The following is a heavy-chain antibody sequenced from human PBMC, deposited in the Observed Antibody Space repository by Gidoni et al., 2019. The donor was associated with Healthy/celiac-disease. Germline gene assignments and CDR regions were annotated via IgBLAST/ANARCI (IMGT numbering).Heavy chain of an antibody. CDR3: AKDPGYCSGGSCYYGYYFDY. CDR1: GFTFSSHG. CDR2: ISHDGSNK. D-gene: IGHD2-15*01. Sequence: QVQLVESGGGVVQPGRSLRLSCAASGFTFSSHGMHWVRQAPGKGLEWVAVISHDGSNKYFADSVKGRFTISRDNSKNTLYLQMNSLRAEDTAVYYCAKDPGYCSGGSCYYGYYFDYWGQGTLVTVSS. V-gene: IGHV3-30*18. J-gene: IGHJ4*02.